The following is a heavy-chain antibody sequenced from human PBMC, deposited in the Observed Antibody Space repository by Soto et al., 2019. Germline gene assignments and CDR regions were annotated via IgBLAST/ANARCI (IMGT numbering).Heavy chain of an antibody. CDR1: GGSISNYY. Sequence: SETLSLTCSVSGGSISNYYWSWIRQPAGKGLEWIGRIYTSGSTNYKPSLKSRVTMSVDTSKTQFSLKVSSVTAADTAVYYCAREKRPLFCSSTSCYIDYYYGMDVWGQGTTVPVSS. CDR2: IYTSGST. V-gene: IGHV4-4*07. D-gene: IGHD2-2*02. CDR3: AREKRPLFCSSTSCYIDYYYGMDV. J-gene: IGHJ6*02.